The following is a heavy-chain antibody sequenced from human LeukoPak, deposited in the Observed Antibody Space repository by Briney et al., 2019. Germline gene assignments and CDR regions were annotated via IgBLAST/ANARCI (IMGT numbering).Heavy chain of an antibody. D-gene: IGHD3-10*01. CDR2: MNPNSGNT. CDR1: GYTFTDYD. CDR3: ARGRSDYYGSGTYYQFDY. V-gene: IGHV1-8*03. J-gene: IGHJ4*02. Sequence: ASVKVSCKASGYTFTDYDITWVRQATGQGLEWMGWMNPNSGNTGYAQKFQGRVTITRSTYINTAYMELNSLKSEDTAVYYCARGRSDYYGSGTYYQFDYWGQGTLVTVSS.